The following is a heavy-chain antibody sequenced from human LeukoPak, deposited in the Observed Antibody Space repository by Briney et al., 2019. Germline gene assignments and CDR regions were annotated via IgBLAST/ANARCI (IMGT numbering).Heavy chain of an antibody. CDR1: GFTFSSYY. D-gene: IGHD2-2*03. CDR2: ISSDGSNT. V-gene: IGHV3-74*01. J-gene: IGHJ4*02. Sequence: GGSLRLSCATSGFTFSSYYMHWVRQAPGKGLVWVSRISSDGSNTIYADSVKGRFTISRDNSKNTLYLQMNSLRDEDTAVYYCAKDSHWILFDDWGQGTLVTVSS. CDR3: AKDSHWILFDD.